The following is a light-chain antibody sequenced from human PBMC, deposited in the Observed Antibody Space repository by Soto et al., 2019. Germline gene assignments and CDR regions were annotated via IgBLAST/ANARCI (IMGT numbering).Light chain of an antibody. CDR1: QAISNH. CDR3: QQTDKLPIT. Sequence: DIQMTQSPSPLPASVGDRVIITCQASQAISNHLNWYQQKPGRAPKLLIYDTSNLEAGVPSRFRGSGGGTDFTFTITSLQPEDCATYFCQQTDKLPITFGGWTKV. V-gene: IGKV1-33*01. J-gene: IGKJ4*01. CDR2: DTS.